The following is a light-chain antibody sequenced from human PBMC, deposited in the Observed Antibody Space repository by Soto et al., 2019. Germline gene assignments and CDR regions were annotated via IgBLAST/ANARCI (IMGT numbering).Light chain of an antibody. J-gene: IGKJ2*02. CDR2: KAS. CDR3: QQYKSYPCT. CDR1: QSISSW. V-gene: IGKV1-5*03. Sequence: DIQMTQSPSTLSASVGDRVTITCRASQSISSWLAWYQQKPGKAPKLLIYKASSLESGVPSRCSGSGSGTEFTLTISSLHPDDFAAYYCQQYKSYPCTFGQGTKLEIK.